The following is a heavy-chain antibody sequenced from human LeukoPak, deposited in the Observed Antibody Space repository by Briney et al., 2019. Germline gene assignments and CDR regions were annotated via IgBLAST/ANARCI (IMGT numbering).Heavy chain of an antibody. D-gene: IGHD6-13*01. Sequence: SETLSLTCTVSGGSISSSSYYWGWIRQPPGKGLEWIGSIYYSGSTYYNPSLKSRVTISVDTSKNQFSLKLSSVTAADTAVYYCARHLGYSSSWYCWFDPWGQGTLVTVSS. J-gene: IGHJ5*02. CDR1: GGSISSSSYY. V-gene: IGHV4-39*01. CDR2: IYYSGST. CDR3: ARHLGYSSSWYCWFDP.